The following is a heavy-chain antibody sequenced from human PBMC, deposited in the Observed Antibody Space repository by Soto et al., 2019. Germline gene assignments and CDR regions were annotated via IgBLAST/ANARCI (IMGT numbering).Heavy chain of an antibody. J-gene: IGHJ4*02. V-gene: IGHV3-21*01. CDR2: ISSSSRFI. CDR3: ARDRGIVAAPGY. Sequence: DSGGGLVKPGESLRLSCAASGFIFNSFNMNWVRQAPGKGLEWVSSISSSSRFIYYADSVKGRFTISRDNSKDSLYLQMNSLRAEDTAVYYCARDRGIVAAPGYWGQGTLVTVSS. D-gene: IGHD5-12*01. CDR1: GFIFNSFN.